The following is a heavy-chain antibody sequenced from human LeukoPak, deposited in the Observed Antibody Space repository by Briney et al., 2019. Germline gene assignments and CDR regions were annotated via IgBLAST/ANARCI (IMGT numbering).Heavy chain of an antibody. CDR1: GFTFSSYE. D-gene: IGHD3-10*01. CDR3: ARDRGRYYYGSGSYYKMDY. V-gene: IGHV3-48*03. Sequence: PGGSLRLSCAASGFTFSSYEMNWVRQAPGKGLEWVSCISSSGSTIYYADSVKGRFTISRDNAKNSLYLQMNSLRAEDTAVYYCARDRGRYYYGSGSYYKMDYWGQGTLVTVSS. CDR2: ISSSGSTI. J-gene: IGHJ4*02.